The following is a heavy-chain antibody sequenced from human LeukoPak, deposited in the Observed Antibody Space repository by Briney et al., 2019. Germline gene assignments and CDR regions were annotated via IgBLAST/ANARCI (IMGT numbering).Heavy chain of an antibody. CDR2: IYYSGST. D-gene: IGHD3-3*01. CDR1: GGSISSYY. Sequence: SETLSLTCTVSGGSISSYYWSWIRQPPGKGLECIGYIYYSGSTNYNPSLKSRVTISVYTSKNQFSLKLSSATAADTAVYYCARAYYDFCRGDHNWFDPWGQRTLVTVSS. CDR3: ARAYYDFCRGDHNWFDP. V-gene: IGHV4-59*01. J-gene: IGHJ5*02.